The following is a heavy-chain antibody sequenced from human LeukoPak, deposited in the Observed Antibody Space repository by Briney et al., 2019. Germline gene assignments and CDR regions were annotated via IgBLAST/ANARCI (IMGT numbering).Heavy chain of an antibody. CDR3: ARGDLVGADDTNFDY. CDR1: GYTSTSYD. Sequence: ASVKVSFKASGYTSTSYDINWVRQASGQGLEWMGWMNPNSGNTGYAQKFQGRVTITRNTSISAAYMELSSLRSDDTAVYYCARGDLVGADDTNFDYWGQGTLVTVSS. D-gene: IGHD1-26*01. J-gene: IGHJ4*02. CDR2: MNPNSGNT. V-gene: IGHV1-8*03.